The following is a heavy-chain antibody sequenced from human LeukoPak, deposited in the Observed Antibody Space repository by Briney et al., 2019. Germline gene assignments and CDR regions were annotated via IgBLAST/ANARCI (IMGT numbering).Heavy chain of an antibody. J-gene: IGHJ5*02. V-gene: IGHV3-33*01. Sequence: GGSLRLSCATSGFTFNSYGMHWVRQAPGKGLEWVAVIWYDGSNKYYADSVKGRFTISRDNSRNTLYLQMNSLRAEDTAVYYCARHDYYGSLNWFDPWGQGTLITVSS. CDR1: GFTFNSYG. CDR2: IWYDGSNK. D-gene: IGHD3-10*01. CDR3: ARHDYYGSLNWFDP.